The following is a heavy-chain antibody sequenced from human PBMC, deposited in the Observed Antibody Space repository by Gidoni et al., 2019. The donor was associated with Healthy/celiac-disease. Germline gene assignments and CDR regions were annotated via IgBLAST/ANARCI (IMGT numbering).Heavy chain of an antibody. CDR2: ISSSSSYI. D-gene: IGHD3-22*01. CDR3: ARDRYYYDSSGSGAFDI. V-gene: IGHV3-21*01. CDR1: GFTFRSYS. J-gene: IGHJ3*02. Sequence: EVQLVESGGGLVKPGGSLRLSCAASGFTFRSYSMNWVRQAPGKGLEWVSSISSSSSYIYYADSVKGRFTISRDNAKNSLYLQMNSLRAEDTAVYYCARDRYYYDSSGSGAFDIWGQGTMVTVSS.